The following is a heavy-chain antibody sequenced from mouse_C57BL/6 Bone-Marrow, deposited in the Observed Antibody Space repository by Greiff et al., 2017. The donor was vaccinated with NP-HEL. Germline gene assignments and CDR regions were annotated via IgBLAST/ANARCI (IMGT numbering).Heavy chain of an antibody. J-gene: IGHJ4*01. Sequence: QVQLQQSGAELVMPGASVKLSCKASGYTFTSYWMHWVKQRPGQGLEWIGEIDPSDSYTNYNQKFKGKSTLTVDKSSSTAYMQLSSLTSEDSAVYYCAREGLLVYAMDYWGQGTSVTVSS. V-gene: IGHV1-69*01. CDR2: IDPSDSYT. CDR1: GYTFTSYW. CDR3: AREGLLVYAMDY. D-gene: IGHD2-3*01.